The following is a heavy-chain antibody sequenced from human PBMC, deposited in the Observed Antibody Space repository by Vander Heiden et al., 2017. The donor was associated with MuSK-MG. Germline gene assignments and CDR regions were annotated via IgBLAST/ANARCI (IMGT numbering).Heavy chain of an antibody. CDR2: ISYDGSNK. V-gene: IGHV3-30*04. Sequence: QVQLVESGGGVVQPGRSLRLSCAASGFTFSSYAMHWVRQAPGKGLEWVAVISYDGSNKYYADSVKGRFTISRDNSKNTLYLQMNSLRAEDTAVYYCARDLLTAKSFDYWGQGTLVTVSS. J-gene: IGHJ4*02. CDR3: ARDLLTAKSFDY. D-gene: IGHD2-21*02. CDR1: GFTFSSYA.